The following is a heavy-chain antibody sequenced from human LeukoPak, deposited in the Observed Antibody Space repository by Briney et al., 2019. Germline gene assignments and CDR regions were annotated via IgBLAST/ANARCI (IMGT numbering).Heavy chain of an antibody. V-gene: IGHV3-74*01. CDR2: INEDGSIT. D-gene: IGHD1-26*01. CDR1: GFTFTRYR. CDR3: ARDLGGIAGS. Sequence: GGSLRLSCAASGFTFTRYRMHWVRLVPGNGLDWVSRINEDGSITTHADSVRGRFTISRDNARDTLYLQMNSLRSEDTAVYYCARDLGGIAGSWGQGTLVTVSS. J-gene: IGHJ4*02.